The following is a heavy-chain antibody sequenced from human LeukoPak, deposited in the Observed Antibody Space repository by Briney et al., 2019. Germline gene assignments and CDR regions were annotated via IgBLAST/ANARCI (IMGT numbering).Heavy chain of an antibody. CDR3: ASLPLDSGIDY. D-gene: IGHD1-26*01. Sequence: ASVKVSCKASGYIFTDYYIHWVGQAPGQGLEWMGWINPNSGGTNYAHKFQGRVTMTRDTSVSTAYMELSRLRYDDTAVYYCASLPLDSGIDYWGQGTLVTVSS. V-gene: IGHV1-2*02. CDR2: INPNSGGT. J-gene: IGHJ4*02. CDR1: GYIFTDYY.